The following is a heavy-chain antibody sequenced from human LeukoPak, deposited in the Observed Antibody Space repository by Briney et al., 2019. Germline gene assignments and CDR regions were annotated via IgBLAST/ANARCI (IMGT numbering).Heavy chain of an antibody. CDR1: GGSISSSSYY. D-gene: IGHD5-24*01. V-gene: IGHV4-31*03. J-gene: IGHJ4*02. Sequence: SETLSLTCTVSGGSISSSSYYWGWIRQHPGKGLEWIGYIYYSGSTYYNPSLKSRVTISVDTSKNQFSLKLSSVTAADTAVYYCARARGRDRLQLDYWGQGTLVTVSS. CDR3: ARARGRDRLQLDY. CDR2: IYYSGST.